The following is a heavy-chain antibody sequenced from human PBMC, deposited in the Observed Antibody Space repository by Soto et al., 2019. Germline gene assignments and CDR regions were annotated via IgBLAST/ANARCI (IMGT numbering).Heavy chain of an antibody. CDR3: AKDTGGYRLRYYYYGMDV. D-gene: IGHD3-16*02. J-gene: IGHJ6*02. Sequence: GGSLRLSCAASGFTFDDYTMHWVRQAPGKGLEWVSLISWDGGSTYYADSVKGRFTISRDNSKNSLYLQMNSLRTEDTALYYCAKDTGGYRLRYYYYGMDVWGQGTTVTVSS. CDR2: ISWDGGST. V-gene: IGHV3-43*01. CDR1: GFTFDDYT.